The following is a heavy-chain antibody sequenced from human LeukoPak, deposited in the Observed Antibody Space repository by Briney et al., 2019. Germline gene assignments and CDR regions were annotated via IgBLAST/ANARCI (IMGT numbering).Heavy chain of an antibody. CDR2: TIPIFGTA. CDR1: GGTFSSYA. CDR3: ARDRPTDYDILTGRFDP. J-gene: IGHJ5*02. Sequence: SVKVSCKASGGTFSSYAISWVRQAPGQGLEWMGGTIPIFGTANYAQKFQGRVTITADESTSTAYMGLSSLRSEDTAVYYCARDRPTDYDILTGRFDPWGQGTPVTVSS. V-gene: IGHV1-69*13. D-gene: IGHD3-9*01.